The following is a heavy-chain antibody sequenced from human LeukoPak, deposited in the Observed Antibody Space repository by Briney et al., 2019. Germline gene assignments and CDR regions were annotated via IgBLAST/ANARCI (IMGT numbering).Heavy chain of an antibody. CDR3: ARALPYDSSGYHSLELDAFDI. Sequence: GGSLRLSCAASGFTFSDYYMSWIRQAPGKGLEWVSYISSSGSTIYYADSVKGRFTISRDNAKNSLYLQMNSLRAEDTAVYYCARALPYDSSGYHSLELDAFDIWGQGTMVTVSS. J-gene: IGHJ3*02. D-gene: IGHD3-22*01. CDR2: ISSSGSTI. V-gene: IGHV3-11*01. CDR1: GFTFSDYY.